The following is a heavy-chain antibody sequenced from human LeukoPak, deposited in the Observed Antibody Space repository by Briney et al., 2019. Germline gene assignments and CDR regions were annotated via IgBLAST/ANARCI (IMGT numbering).Heavy chain of an antibody. J-gene: IGHJ4*02. CDR2: IYYSGST. CDR1: GGSISSYY. Sequence: PSETLSLTCTVSGGSISSYYWSWIRQPQGQGLEWIGYIYYSGSTNYNPSLMSRVTISGDTSKNQCSLRLSSVTAADTALYYCARVTGYMIEDYFDYWGQGTLVTVSS. CDR3: ARVTGYMIEDYFDY. D-gene: IGHD3-22*01. V-gene: IGHV4-59*01.